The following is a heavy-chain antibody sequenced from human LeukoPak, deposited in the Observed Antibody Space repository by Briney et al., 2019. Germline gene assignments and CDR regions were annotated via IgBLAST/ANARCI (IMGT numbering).Heavy chain of an antibody. D-gene: IGHD6-13*01. CDR2: IIPILDIA. Sequence: ASVKVSCKASGGTFSTYAISWVRQAPGQGLEWMGRIIPILDIANYAQKFQGRVTIIADKSTSTAYMELSSLRSEDTAVYYCARVTAAADYYFDYWGQGTLVTVSS. J-gene: IGHJ4*02. V-gene: IGHV1-69*04. CDR1: GGTFSTYA. CDR3: ARVTAAADYYFDY.